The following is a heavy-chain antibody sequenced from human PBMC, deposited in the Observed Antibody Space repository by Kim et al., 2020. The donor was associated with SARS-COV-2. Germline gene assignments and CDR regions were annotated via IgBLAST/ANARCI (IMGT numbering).Heavy chain of an antibody. J-gene: IGHJ4*02. CDR3: ARVSFGVVVITYDY. V-gene: IGHV1-3*01. Sequence: SQKFQGRVTITRDTSASTAYMELSSLRSEDTAVYYCARVSFGVVVITYDYWGQGTLVTVSS. D-gene: IGHD3-22*01.